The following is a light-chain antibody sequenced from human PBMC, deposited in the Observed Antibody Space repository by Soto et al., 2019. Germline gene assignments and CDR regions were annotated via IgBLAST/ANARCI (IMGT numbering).Light chain of an antibody. CDR2: TVS. CDR1: QSLLDSDDGNTY. Sequence: DIVRTQAPRSLPVTTGEPASISCGSSQSLLDSDDGNTYLDWYLQKPGQSPQLLIYTVSYRASGVPDRFSGRGSGTDFTLKISRVEAEDVGVYYCMQRIEFPLTFGGGTKVDIK. CDR3: MQRIEFPLT. V-gene: IGKV2-40*01. J-gene: IGKJ4*01.